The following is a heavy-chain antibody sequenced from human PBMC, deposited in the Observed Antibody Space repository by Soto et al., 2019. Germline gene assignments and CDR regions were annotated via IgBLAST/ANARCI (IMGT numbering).Heavy chain of an antibody. V-gene: IGHV3-74*01. CDR3: VQGYGCLDG. CDR1: GFTFSSHW. CDR2: IDTDGSRT. J-gene: IGHJ4*02. D-gene: IGHD5-18*01. Sequence: WRSLRLSCAASGFTFSSHWMHWVRQAPGKGLVWVSRIDTDGSRTNYVDSVKGRFTMSRDNAKNTAFLQMTSLRAEDTAVYNRVQGYGCLDGWGQGTLGTISS.